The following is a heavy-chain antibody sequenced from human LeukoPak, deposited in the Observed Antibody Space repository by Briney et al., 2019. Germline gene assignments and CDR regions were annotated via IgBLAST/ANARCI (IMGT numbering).Heavy chain of an antibody. CDR3: AREWDTAMKFAYYYMDV. CDR1: GGSISSGSYY. Sequence: SQTLSLTCTVSGGSISSGSYYWSWIRQPAGKGLEWIGRIYTSGSTNYNPSLKSRVTISVDTSKNQFSLKLSSVTAADTAVYYCAREWDTAMKFAYYYMDVWGKGTTVTVSS. V-gene: IGHV4-61*02. D-gene: IGHD5-18*01. J-gene: IGHJ6*03. CDR2: IYTSGST.